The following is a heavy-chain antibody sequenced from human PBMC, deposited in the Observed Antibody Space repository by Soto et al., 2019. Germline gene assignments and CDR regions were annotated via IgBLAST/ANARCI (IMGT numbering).Heavy chain of an antibody. D-gene: IGHD6-13*01. CDR3: ARGSVGIAAADTNPFDY. V-gene: IGHV1-18*04. CDR2: ISAYNGNT. Sequence: GASVKVSCKASGYTFTSYGISWARQAPGQGLEWMGWISAYNGNTNYAKKLQGRVTMTTDTSTSTAYMELRSLRSDDTAVYYCARGSVGIAAADTNPFDYRGQGTLVTVSS. CDR1: GYTFTSYG. J-gene: IGHJ4*02.